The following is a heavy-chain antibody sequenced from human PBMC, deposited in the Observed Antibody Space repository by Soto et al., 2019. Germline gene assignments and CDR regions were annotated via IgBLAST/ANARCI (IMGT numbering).Heavy chain of an antibody. Sequence: QVQLVQSGAEVKKPGSSVRVSCKASGGTFSSYPIGWVRQAPGQGLEWMGVIIPIFGTTNYAQRFQARVTIRADESTSTAYMELSTLRYEDTAVYFCARPRTTATTKGYDYWGQGTLVTVSS. V-gene: IGHV1-69*01. D-gene: IGHD1-1*01. CDR1: GGTFSSYP. CDR2: IIPIFGTT. J-gene: IGHJ4*02. CDR3: ARPRTTATTKGYDY.